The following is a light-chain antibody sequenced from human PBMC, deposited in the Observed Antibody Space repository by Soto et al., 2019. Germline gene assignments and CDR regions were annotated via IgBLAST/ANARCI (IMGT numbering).Light chain of an antibody. J-gene: IGLJ1*01. CDR1: SSDVGGYNY. Sequence: QAVLTQPASVSGAPGQSITISCTGTSSDVGGYNYVSWYQQHPGKAPKLMIYDVSNRPSGVSNRFSGSKSGNTASLTISGLQAEDEADYYCSSYTSSSTPHVFGTGTKVTVL. CDR3: SSYTSSSTPHV. V-gene: IGLV2-14*01. CDR2: DVS.